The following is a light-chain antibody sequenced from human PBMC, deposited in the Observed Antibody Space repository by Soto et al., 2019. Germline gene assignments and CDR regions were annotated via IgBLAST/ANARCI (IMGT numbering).Light chain of an antibody. CDR2: RAS. CDR1: QTISDW. Sequence: DIQMTQSASTLSASVGDRVTITCRAGQTISDWVAWYQQKPGKAPKLLVYRASTLQSGVPSRFSGSGSGTEFTLTISSLQPDDFATYYCQQYNSYSTFGQGTKVDIK. J-gene: IGKJ1*01. V-gene: IGKV1-5*03. CDR3: QQYNSYST.